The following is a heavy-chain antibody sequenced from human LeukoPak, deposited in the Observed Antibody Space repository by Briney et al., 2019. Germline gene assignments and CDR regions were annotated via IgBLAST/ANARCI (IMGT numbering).Heavy chain of an antibody. D-gene: IGHD3-10*01. CDR3: AKLSSGSYYSPFDY. Sequence: GGSLRLSCAASGFTFSTYAMSWVCQAPGKGLEWVSAISGGGSSTYYADSVKGRFTISRDNSKNTLSLQMNSLRAEDTAVYYCAKLSSGSYYSPFDYWGQGTLVTVSS. CDR2: ISGGGSST. V-gene: IGHV3-23*01. CDR1: GFTFSTYA. J-gene: IGHJ4*02.